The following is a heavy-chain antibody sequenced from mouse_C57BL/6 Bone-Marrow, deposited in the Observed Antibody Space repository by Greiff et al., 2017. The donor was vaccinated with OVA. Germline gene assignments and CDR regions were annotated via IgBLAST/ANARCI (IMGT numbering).Heavy chain of an antibody. CDR1: GFTFTDYY. CDR2: IRNKANGYTT. Sequence: EVHLVESGGGLVQPGGSLSLSCAASGFTFTDYYMSWVRQPPGKALEWLGFIRNKANGYTTEYSASVKGRFTISRDNSQSILYLQMNALRAEDSATYYCARSLLYDYDEGAFAYWGQGTLVTVSA. J-gene: IGHJ3*01. CDR3: ARSLLYDYDEGAFAY. D-gene: IGHD2-4*01. V-gene: IGHV7-3*01.